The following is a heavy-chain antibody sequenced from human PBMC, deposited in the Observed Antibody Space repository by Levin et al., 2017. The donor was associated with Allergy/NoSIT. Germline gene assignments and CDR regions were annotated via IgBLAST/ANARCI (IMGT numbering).Heavy chain of an antibody. J-gene: IGHJ4*02. CDR1: GFTFSSYA. Sequence: GGSLRLSCAPSGFTFSSYAMSWVRQAPGKGLEWVSAISGSSGAKTYYADSVKGRFTISRDNSKTTLYVQMNSLREEDTAIYYCAKGDSSGWLPDYWGQGTLVTVSS. CDR2: ISGSSGAKT. V-gene: IGHV3-23*01. D-gene: IGHD3-22*01. CDR3: AKGDSSGWLPDY.